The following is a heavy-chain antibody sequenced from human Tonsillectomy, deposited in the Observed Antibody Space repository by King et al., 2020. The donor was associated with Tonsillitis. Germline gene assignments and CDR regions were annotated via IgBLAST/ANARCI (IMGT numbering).Heavy chain of an antibody. J-gene: IGHJ5*01. V-gene: IGHV3-74*01. CDR2: INTDGSHT. CDR1: GFTFSSYW. D-gene: IGHD3-22*01. CDR3: ARDSFDSSGHYYGFDS. Sequence: EVQLVESGGGLVQPGGSLRLSCAASGFTFSSYWMHWVRQAPGKGLVWVSRINTDGSHTAYAGSVKGRFIISRDNAKNTIYLEMNSLRVDDTAVYFCARDSFDSSGHYYGFDSWGQGILVTVSS.